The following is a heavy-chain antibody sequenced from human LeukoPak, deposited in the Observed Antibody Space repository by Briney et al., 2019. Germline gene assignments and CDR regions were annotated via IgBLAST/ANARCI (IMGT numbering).Heavy chain of an antibody. D-gene: IGHD3-22*01. CDR3: ARRSYYYDSSGYSTFDY. CDR2: IYYRGST. V-gene: IGHV4-59*05. CDR1: GGSISSYY. Sequence: ETLFLTCTVSGGSISSYYWSWIRQPPGKGLEWIGSIYYRGSTYYNPSLKSRVTLSVDTSKNQFSLKLSSVTAADTAVYYCARRSYYYDSSGYSTFDYWGQGTLVTVSS. J-gene: IGHJ4*02.